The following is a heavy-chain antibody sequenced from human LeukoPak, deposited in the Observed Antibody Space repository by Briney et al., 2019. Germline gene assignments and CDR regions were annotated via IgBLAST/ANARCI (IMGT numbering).Heavy chain of an antibody. V-gene: IGHV1-8*03. J-gene: IGHJ4*02. CDR2: MNPNSGNT. CDR1: GYTFTSYD. D-gene: IGHD2-2*01. CDR3: ARARRYCSSTSCYFGY. Sequence: ASVKVSCKASGYTFTSYDINWVRQATGQGLEWMGWMNPNSGNTGYAQKFQGRVTITRNTSISTAYMELSSLRSEDTAVYYCARARRYCSSTSCYFGYWGQGTLVTVSS.